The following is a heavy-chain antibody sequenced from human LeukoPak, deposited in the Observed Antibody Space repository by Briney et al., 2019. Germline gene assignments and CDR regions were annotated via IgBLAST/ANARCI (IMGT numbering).Heavy chain of an antibody. V-gene: IGHV3-11*01. CDR2: MSSSGGTI. CDR3: ARTTRRGNSVPFDY. CDR1: GFTFSDYY. Sequence: PGGSLRLSCAASGFTFSDYYMSWIRQAPGKGLEWVSYMSSSGGTIDYADAVKGRFTISRDNAKNSLYLQMNSLRAEDTAVYYCARTTRRGNSVPFDYWGQGTLVTVSS. J-gene: IGHJ4*02. D-gene: IGHD4-23*01.